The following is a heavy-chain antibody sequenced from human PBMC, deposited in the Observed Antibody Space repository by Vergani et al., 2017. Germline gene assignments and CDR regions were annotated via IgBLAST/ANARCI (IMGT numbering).Heavy chain of an antibody. CDR1: GFTFRSYA. CDR3: AKDDYYDSSGYGAFDI. D-gene: IGHD3-22*01. CDR2: ISGSGGST. V-gene: IGHV3-23*01. J-gene: IGHJ3*02. Sequence: EVQLLESGGGLVQPGGSLRLSCAASGFTFRSYAMSWVRQAPGKGLEWVSAISGSGGSTYYADSVKGRFTLSRDNSKNTLYLQMNSLRAEDTAVFYCAKDDYYDSSGYGAFDIWGQGTMVTVSS.